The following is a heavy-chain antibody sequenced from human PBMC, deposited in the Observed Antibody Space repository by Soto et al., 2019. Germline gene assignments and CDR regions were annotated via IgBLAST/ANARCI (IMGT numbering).Heavy chain of an antibody. D-gene: IGHD6-13*01. J-gene: IGHJ6*02. CDR3: ARDQRAAAGMFYYYYGMDV. V-gene: IGHV4-61*01. Sequence: SETLSLTCTVSGGSVSSGRYLWSWIRQPPGKGLEWIGYVYYSGNTNYNPSLKSRVTISVDTSKNQFSLKLSSVTAADTAVYYCARDQRAAAGMFYYYYGMDVWGQGTTVTVSS. CDR1: GGSVSSGRYL. CDR2: VYYSGNT.